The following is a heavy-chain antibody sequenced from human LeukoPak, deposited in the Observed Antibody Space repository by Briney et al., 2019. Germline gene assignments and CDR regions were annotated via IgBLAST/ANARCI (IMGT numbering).Heavy chain of an antibody. J-gene: IGHJ6*04. V-gene: IGHV1-69*13. D-gene: IGHD3-10*01. Sequence: SVKVSCKASGGTFSSYAISWVRQAPGQGLEWMGGIIPIFGTANYAQKFQGRVTTTADESTSTAYMELSSPRSEDTAVYYCASRTRFGELLLPPYYYYYGMDVWGKGTTVTVSS. CDR3: ASRTRFGELLLPPYYYYYGMDV. CDR1: GGTFSSYA. CDR2: IIPIFGTA.